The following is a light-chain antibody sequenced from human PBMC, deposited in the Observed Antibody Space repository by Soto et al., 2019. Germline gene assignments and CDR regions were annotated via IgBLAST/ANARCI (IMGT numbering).Light chain of an antibody. V-gene: IGKV3-20*01. CDR3: QQYGSSPLT. CDR1: HSASSSY. J-gene: IGKJ4*01. Sequence: ESVLTQSPGTLSLSPGERATLSCRASHSASSSYLAWYQQKPGQAPRLLIYGASSRATGIPDRFSGSGSGTDFTLTISRLEPEDFAVYYCQQYGSSPLTFGGGTKVDIK. CDR2: GAS.